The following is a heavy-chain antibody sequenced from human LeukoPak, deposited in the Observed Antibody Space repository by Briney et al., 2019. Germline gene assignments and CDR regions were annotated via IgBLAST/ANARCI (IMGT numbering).Heavy chain of an antibody. J-gene: IGHJ6*03. Sequence: PSETLSLTCTVSGGSISTYSWSWIRQPAGKGLEWIGRIYTSGSTNYNPSLKSRVTISVDTSKNQFSLKLSSVTAADTAVYYCARAAGWFGELYYMDVWGKGTTVTISS. D-gene: IGHD3-10*01. V-gene: IGHV4-4*07. CDR1: GGSISTYS. CDR3: ARAAGWFGELYYMDV. CDR2: IYTSGST.